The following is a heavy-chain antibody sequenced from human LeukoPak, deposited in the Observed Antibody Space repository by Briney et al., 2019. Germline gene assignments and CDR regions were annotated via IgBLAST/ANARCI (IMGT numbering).Heavy chain of an antibody. V-gene: IGHV3-21*01. J-gene: IGHJ4*02. CDR2: ISTSGNYI. CDR1: GFTFSSYS. CDR3: ARGAYNSGGTLEI. D-gene: IGHD3-22*01. Sequence: PGGSLRFSCAASGFTFSSYSMNWVRQAPGKGLEWVSYISTSGNYIYYSDSVKGRFTISRDNAKNSLYLQMHSLRADDTAVYYCARGAYNSGGTLEIWGQGTLVTVSS.